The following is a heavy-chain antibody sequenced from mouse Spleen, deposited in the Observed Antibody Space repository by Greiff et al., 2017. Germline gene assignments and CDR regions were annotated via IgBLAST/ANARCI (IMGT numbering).Heavy chain of an antibody. D-gene: IGHD2-4*01. V-gene: IGHV2-9-1*01. J-gene: IGHJ4*01. CDR3: AAYYDYDLYYAMDY. Sequence: VKLMESGPGLVAPSQSLSITCTVSGFSLTSYAISWVRQPPGKGLEWLGVIWTGGGTNYNSALKSRLSISKDNSKSQVFLKMNSLQTDDTARYYCAAYYDYDLYYAMDYWGQGTSVTVSS. CDR2: IWTGGGT. CDR1: GFSLTSYA.